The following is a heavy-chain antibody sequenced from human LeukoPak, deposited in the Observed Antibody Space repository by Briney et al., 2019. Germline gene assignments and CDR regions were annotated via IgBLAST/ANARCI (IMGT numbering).Heavy chain of an antibody. D-gene: IGHD3-10*01. CDR1: GSTFTGYY. V-gene: IGHV1-2*02. J-gene: IGHJ4*02. Sequence: ASVKVSCKASGSTFTGYYMHWVRQAPGQGLEWMGWINPNSGGTNYAQKFQGRVTMTRDTSIRTAYMELSRLRSDDTAVYYCARWDYYGSGSYWNYWGQGTLVTVSS. CDR2: INPNSGGT. CDR3: ARWDYYGSGSYWNY.